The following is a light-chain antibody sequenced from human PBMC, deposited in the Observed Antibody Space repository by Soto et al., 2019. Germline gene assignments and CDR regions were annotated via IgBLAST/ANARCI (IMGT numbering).Light chain of an antibody. Sequence: DIVMTQSPLSLPVTPGEPASISCKSSQSLLHSSGYHYLDWYVQRPGQSPQILIYVASHRASGVPDRFSGSGSGTDFTLHISRVEAEDVGIYYCMQALETPRTFGQGTKVEIK. CDR1: QSLLHSSGYHY. J-gene: IGKJ1*01. CDR2: VAS. CDR3: MQALETPRT. V-gene: IGKV2-28*01.